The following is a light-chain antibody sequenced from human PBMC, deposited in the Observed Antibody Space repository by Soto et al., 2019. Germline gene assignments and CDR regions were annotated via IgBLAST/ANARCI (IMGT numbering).Light chain of an antibody. CDR2: DAS. Sequence: LTQSPSSLSLSPGERATLSCRASQSVSSYLAWYQQKPGQAPRLLIYDASNRATGIPARFSGSGSGTDFTLTISSLEPEDFAVYYCQQRSNWPPWTFGQGTKVEIK. V-gene: IGKV3-11*01. J-gene: IGKJ1*01. CDR3: QQRSNWPPWT. CDR1: QSVSSY.